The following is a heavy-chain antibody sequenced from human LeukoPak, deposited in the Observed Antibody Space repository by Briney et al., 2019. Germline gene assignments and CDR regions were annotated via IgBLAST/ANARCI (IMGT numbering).Heavy chain of an antibody. J-gene: IGHJ6*04. CDR2: ISYDGSNK. CDR1: GFTFSIYG. V-gene: IGHV3-30*18. D-gene: IGHD3-10*02. CDR3: AELGITMLGGV. Sequence: GGSLRLSCAASGFTFSIYGMHLVRQAPGKGLEWVAVISYDGSNKYYADSVKGRFTISRDNSKNTLYLQINSLRAEDTAVYYCAELGITMLGGVWGKGTTVTISS.